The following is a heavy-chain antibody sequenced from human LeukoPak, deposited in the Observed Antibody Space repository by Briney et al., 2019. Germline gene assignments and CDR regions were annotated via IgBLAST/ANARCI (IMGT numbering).Heavy chain of an antibody. CDR2: IYPGDSDT. J-gene: IGHJ4*02. CDR1: GYSFTNYW. Sequence: GESLKISCKGSGYSFTNYWIGWVRQMPGKGLEWMGVIYPGDSDTRYSPSFQGQVTISADKSISTAYLQWSSLKASDTATYYCARQYSGTYYRSFDYWGLGTLVTVSS. CDR3: ARQYSGTYYRSFDY. V-gene: IGHV5-51*01. D-gene: IGHD3-10*01.